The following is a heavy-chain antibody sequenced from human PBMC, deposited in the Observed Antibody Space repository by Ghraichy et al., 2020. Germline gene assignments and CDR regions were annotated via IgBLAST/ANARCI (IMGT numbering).Heavy chain of an antibody. D-gene: IGHD6-19*01. V-gene: IGHV3-33*01. Sequence: GGSLRLSCAASGFTFSSYGMHWVRQAPGKGLEWVAVIWYDGSNKYYADSVKGRFTISRDNSKNTLYLQMNSLRAEDTAVYYCARDWVAGRDIGSSDYWGQGTLVTVSS. CDR2: IWYDGSNK. J-gene: IGHJ4*02. CDR3: ARDWVAGRDIGSSDY. CDR1: GFTFSSYG.